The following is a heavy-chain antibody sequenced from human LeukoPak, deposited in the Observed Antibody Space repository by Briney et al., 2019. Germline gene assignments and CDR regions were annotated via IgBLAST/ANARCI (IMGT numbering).Heavy chain of an antibody. CDR2: INHSGST. V-gene: IGHV4-34*01. J-gene: IGHJ4*02. CDR3: ASNYYGSGSLDY. Sequence: PSETLSLTCAVYGGSFSGYYWSWIRQPPGKRLEWIGEINHSGSTNYNPSLKSRVTISVDTSKNQFSLKVSSVTAADTAVYYCASNYYGSGSLDYWGQGNLVTVSS. D-gene: IGHD3-10*01. CDR1: GGSFSGYY.